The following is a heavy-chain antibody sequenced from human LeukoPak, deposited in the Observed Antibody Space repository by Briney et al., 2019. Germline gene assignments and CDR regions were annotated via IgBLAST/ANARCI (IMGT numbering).Heavy chain of an antibody. V-gene: IGHV3-23*01. J-gene: IGHJ4*02. D-gene: IGHD2-2*03. Sequence: PGGSLRLSCAASGFTFSSYAMSWVRQAPGKGLEWVSAIGGSGGSTYYADSVKGRFTISRDNSKNTLYLQMNSLRAEDTAVYYCAKDGYCSSTSCYLDYWGQGTLVTVSS. CDR3: AKDGYCSSTSCYLDY. CDR2: IGGSGGST. CDR1: GFTFSSYA.